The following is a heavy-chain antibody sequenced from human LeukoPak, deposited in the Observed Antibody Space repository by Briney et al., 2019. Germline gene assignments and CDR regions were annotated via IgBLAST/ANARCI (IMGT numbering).Heavy chain of an antibody. D-gene: IGHD6-19*01. J-gene: IGHJ4*02. Sequence: GGSLRLSCAASGFTFSSCWMSWVRQAPGKGLEWVANIKQDGSEKYYVDSVKGRFAISRDNAKNSLYLQMNSLRAEDTAVYYCARDRKAVAGKLDYWGQGTLVTVS. CDR1: GFTFSSCW. CDR2: IKQDGSEK. CDR3: ARDRKAVAGKLDY. V-gene: IGHV3-7*01.